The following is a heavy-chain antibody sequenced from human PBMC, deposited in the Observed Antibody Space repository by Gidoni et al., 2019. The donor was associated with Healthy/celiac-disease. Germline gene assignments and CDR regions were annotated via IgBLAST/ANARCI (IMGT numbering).Heavy chain of an antibody. CDR3: ARISKGGEVYFDY. Sequence: QVQLQESGPGLVKPSETLSLTCTVSGGSISSYYWSWIRQPPGKGLEWIGYIYYSGSTNYNPSLKSRVTISVDTSKNQFSLKLSSVTAADTAVYYCARISKGGEVYFDYWGQGTLVTVSS. J-gene: IGHJ4*02. D-gene: IGHD3-16*01. V-gene: IGHV4-59*01. CDR2: IYYSGST. CDR1: GGSISSYY.